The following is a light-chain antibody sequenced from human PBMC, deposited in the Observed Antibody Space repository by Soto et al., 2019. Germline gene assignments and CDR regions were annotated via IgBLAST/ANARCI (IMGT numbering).Light chain of an antibody. Sequence: DIVMTQSPDSLAVSLGERATINCKSSQSVLYSSNNKNYLAWYQQKPGQPPKLLIYWASTRESGVPDRFSGRGSGTDFTLTISSLQAEDVAVYYCQQYYSPLTFGGGTKVDIK. CDR3: QQYYSPLT. J-gene: IGKJ4*01. V-gene: IGKV4-1*01. CDR1: QSVLYSSNNKNY. CDR2: WAS.